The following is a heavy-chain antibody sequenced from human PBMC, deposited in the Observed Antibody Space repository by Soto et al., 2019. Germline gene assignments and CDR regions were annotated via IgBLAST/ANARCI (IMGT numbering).Heavy chain of an antibody. D-gene: IGHD4-17*01. J-gene: IGHJ6*04. CDR1: GYTFTSYG. CDR2: ISAYNGNT. Sequence: ASVKVSRKASGYTFTSYGISWVRQAPGQGLEWMGWISAYNGNTNYAQKLQGRVTMTTDTSTSTAYMELRSLRSDDTAVYYCARGTYGDYLRDYYGMDVWGKGTTVTVSS. V-gene: IGHV1-18*01. CDR3: ARGTYGDYLRDYYGMDV.